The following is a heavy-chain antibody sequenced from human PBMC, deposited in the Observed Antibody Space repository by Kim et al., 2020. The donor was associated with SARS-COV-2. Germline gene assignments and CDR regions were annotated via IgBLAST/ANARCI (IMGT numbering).Heavy chain of an antibody. D-gene: IGHD3-10*01. CDR3: TRDGVPNWFDP. V-gene: IGHV1-69*04. Sequence: NYAQRLQGGVSMTADKSTSTAYMELTSLRLDDTAVYYCTRDGVPNWFDPWGQGTLVTVSS. J-gene: IGHJ5*02.